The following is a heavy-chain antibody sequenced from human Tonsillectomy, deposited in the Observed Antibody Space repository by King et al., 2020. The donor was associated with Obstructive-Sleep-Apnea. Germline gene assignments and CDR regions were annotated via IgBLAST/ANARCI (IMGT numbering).Heavy chain of an antibody. V-gene: IGHV5-10-1*03. D-gene: IGHD1-26*01. J-gene: IGHJ4*02. CDR2: IDPSEFDI. CDR1: GYSFTNYW. CDR3: ARLDSGTYPPTTSDY. Sequence: VQLLESGAEVKKSGESLRISCEASGYSFTNYWIAWVRHLPWKVLLWMGRIDPSEFDINYSPSFQGHVTISTDKSITTSYLLWSSLRASDTAIYYCARLDSGTYPPTTSDYWGQGTLVTVSS.